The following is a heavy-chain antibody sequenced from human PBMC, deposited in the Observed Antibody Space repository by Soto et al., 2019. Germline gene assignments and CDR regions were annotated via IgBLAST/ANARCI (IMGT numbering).Heavy chain of an antibody. V-gene: IGHV4-4*07. D-gene: IGHD7-27*01. J-gene: IGHJ5*02. Sequence: LSLTCTVSGGSVSSYYWSWIRQPAGKGLERIGRFYTSGNTNYNPSLKSRVTMSLDTSKNQFSLKLSSVTAADTAVYFCASDSTGWFDPWGQGTLVTVSS. CDR3: ASDSTGWFDP. CDR1: GGSVSSYY. CDR2: FYTSGNT.